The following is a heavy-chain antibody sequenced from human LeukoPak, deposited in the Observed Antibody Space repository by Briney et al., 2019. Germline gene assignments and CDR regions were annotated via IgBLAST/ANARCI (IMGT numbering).Heavy chain of an antibody. J-gene: IGHJ5*02. V-gene: IGHV1-18*01. CDR3: ARAPRGSSGWYNWFDP. Sequence: WAAVKVSCKASGYTFTSYGISWVRQAPGQGLEWMGWISAYNGNTNYAQKLQGRVTMTTDTSTSTAYMELRSLRSDDTAVYYCARAPRGSSGWYNWFDPWGQGTLVTVSS. CDR2: ISAYNGNT. D-gene: IGHD6-19*01. CDR1: GYTFTSYG.